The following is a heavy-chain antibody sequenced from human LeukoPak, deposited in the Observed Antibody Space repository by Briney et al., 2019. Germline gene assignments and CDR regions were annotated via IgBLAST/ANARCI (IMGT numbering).Heavy chain of an antibody. CDR2: IYTSGST. V-gene: IGHV4-61*02. CDR1: GGSISSGSYY. Sequence: PSQTLSLTCTVSGGSISSGSYYWSWIRQPAGKGLEWIGRIYTSGSTNYNPSLKSRVTISVDTSKNQFSLKLSSVTAADTAVCYCAREWHDYRNEAIDYWGQGTLVTVSS. D-gene: IGHD4-11*01. CDR3: AREWHDYRNEAIDY. J-gene: IGHJ4*02.